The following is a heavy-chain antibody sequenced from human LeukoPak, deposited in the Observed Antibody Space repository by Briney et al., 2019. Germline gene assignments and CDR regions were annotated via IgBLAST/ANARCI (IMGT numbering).Heavy chain of an antibody. V-gene: IGHV3-21*01. Sequence: GGSLRLSCAASGFTFSTYTMNWVRQAPGKGLEWVSFISHSGTFIDYADSARGRFTISRDNAKNSLHLQMTSLRAEDTAIYYCVREEGLGDAYNVFDYWGQGTPVTVSS. CDR3: VREEGLGDAYNVFDY. D-gene: IGHD5-24*01. J-gene: IGHJ4*02. CDR1: GFTFSTYT. CDR2: ISHSGTFI.